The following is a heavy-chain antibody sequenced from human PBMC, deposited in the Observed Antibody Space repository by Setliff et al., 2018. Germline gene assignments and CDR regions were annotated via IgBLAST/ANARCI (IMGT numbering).Heavy chain of an antibody. CDR1: GYTFTESI. J-gene: IGHJ4*02. V-gene: IGHV1-18*01. D-gene: IGHD2-8*01. CDR3: LKLVRYCSRTSCQRTSGDEV. Sequence: ASVKVSCKASGYTFTESIVSWVRQAPGQGLEWLGWIGVYSGNTYTAQRFQGRVTMTTDTSTNMAYLELRGLRSDDTAVYYCLKLVRYCSRTSCQRTSGDEVWGQGTLVTVSS. CDR2: IGVYSGNT.